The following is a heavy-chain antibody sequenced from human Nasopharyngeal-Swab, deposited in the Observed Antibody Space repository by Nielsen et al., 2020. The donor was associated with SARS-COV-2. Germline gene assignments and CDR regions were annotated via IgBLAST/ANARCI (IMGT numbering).Heavy chain of an antibody. V-gene: IGHV3-7*03. D-gene: IGHD1-7*01. CDR2: IKQDGNEK. J-gene: IGHJ4*02. CDR1: GFTFTNYW. Sequence: GESLKISCAASGFTFTNYWMTWVRQAPGEGLEWVANIKQDGNEKYYVDSVKGRFTISRDNAKNSLYLQMNSLRAEDTAMYYCAAGTVLGYWGQGTLVTVSS. CDR3: AAGTVLGY.